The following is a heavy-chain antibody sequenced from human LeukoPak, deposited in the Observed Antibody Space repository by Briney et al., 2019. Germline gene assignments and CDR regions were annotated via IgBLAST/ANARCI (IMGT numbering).Heavy chain of an antibody. J-gene: IGHJ4*02. D-gene: IGHD2-2*01. Sequence: PGGSLRLSCAASGFTFSSYWMSWVRQAPGKGLEWVANIKQDGSEGFYVDSVKGRFTISRDNAKNSLYLEMSSLRVEDTAIYYCARDRRPAQYLGLYWGQGTLVTVSS. CDR2: IKQDGSEG. V-gene: IGHV3-7*01. CDR3: ARDRRPAQYLGLY. CDR1: GFTFSSYW.